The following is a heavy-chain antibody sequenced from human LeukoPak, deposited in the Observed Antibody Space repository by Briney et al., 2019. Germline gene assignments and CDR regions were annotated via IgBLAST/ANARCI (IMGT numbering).Heavy chain of an antibody. D-gene: IGHD3-22*01. CDR3: AASYYYDSTFDS. Sequence: SETLSLTCTVSGYSISSGYYWGWIRQPPGKGLEWIGSIYHSGSTYYNPSLKSRVTLSVDTSKTQFSLSLSSVTAADTAVYYCAASYYYDSTFDSWGQGTLVTVSS. J-gene: IGHJ4*02. V-gene: IGHV4-38-2*02. CDR2: IYHSGST. CDR1: GYSISSGYY.